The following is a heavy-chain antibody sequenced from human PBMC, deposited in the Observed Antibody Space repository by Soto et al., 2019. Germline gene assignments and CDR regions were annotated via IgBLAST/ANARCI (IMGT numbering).Heavy chain of an antibody. CDR3: ARDGLLRFGSLPRYGMDV. D-gene: IGHD3-10*01. Sequence: GGSLKISCKSSGYSFTSYWISWVRQMPGKGLEWMGRIDPSDSYTNYSPSFQGHVTISADKSISTAYLQWSSLKASDTAMYYCARDGLLRFGSLPRYGMDVWGQGTTVTVSS. CDR2: IDPSDSYT. CDR1: GYSFTSYW. V-gene: IGHV5-10-1*01. J-gene: IGHJ6*02.